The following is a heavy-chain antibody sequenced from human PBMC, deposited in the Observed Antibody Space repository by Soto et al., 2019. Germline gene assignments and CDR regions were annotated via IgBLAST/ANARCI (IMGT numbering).Heavy chain of an antibody. V-gene: IGHV4-59*08. CDR1: GGSISSYY. D-gene: IGHD6-13*01. CDR2: IYYSGST. J-gene: IGHJ3*02. CDR3: ARRYSSAFDI. Sequence: PSETLSLTCTVSGGSISSYYWSWIRQPPGKGLEWIGHIYYSGSTNYNPSLKSRVTISVDTSKNQFSLKLSSVTAADTAVYYCARRYSSAFDIWGQGTMVTVSS.